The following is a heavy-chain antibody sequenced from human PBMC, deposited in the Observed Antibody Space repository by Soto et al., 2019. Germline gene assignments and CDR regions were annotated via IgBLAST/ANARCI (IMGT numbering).Heavy chain of an antibody. CDR3: AIHHGRSYGSGIEYSLDI. CDR2: IYYSGST. J-gene: IGHJ3*02. CDR1: GDSISSYY. Sequence: XXTLSLSNTVSGDSISSYYWSWIPQPPEKGLEWIGYIYYSGSTNYNPSLKSRVTISVDTSKNQFSLKLSSVTAADTAVYYCAIHHGRSYGSGIEYSLDIWGQGTMVTVSS. V-gene: IGHV4-59*08. D-gene: IGHD3-10*01.